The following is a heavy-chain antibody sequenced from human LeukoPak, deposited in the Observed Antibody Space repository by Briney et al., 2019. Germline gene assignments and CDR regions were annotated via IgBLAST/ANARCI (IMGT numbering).Heavy chain of an antibody. J-gene: IGHJ5*02. CDR2: IKQDGSDK. D-gene: IGHD4/OR15-4a*01. CDR1: GFTFSSYW. Sequence: GGSLRLSCAASGFTFSSYWMSWVRQAPGKGLEWVAIIKQDGSDKYYVDSVKGRFTISRDNAKNSLYLQMNNLRAEDTAVYYCARVQSWCSFDPWGQGTLVSVSS. V-gene: IGHV3-7*01. CDR3: ARVQSWCSFDP.